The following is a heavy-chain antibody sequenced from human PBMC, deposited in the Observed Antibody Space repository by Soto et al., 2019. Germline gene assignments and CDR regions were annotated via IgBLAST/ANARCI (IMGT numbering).Heavy chain of an antibody. CDR2: IKSKTDGGTT. Sequence: GGSLRLSCAASGFTFSNAWMSWVRQAPGKGLEWVGRIKSKTDGGTTDYAAPVKGRFTISRDDSKNTLYLQMNSLKTEDTAVYYCTTRTGTGYRVVQADAAFDIWGPGTMLTVS. V-gene: IGHV3-15*01. J-gene: IGHJ3*02. CDR1: GFTFSNAW. D-gene: IGHD2-2*01. CDR3: TTRTGTGYRVVQADAAFDI.